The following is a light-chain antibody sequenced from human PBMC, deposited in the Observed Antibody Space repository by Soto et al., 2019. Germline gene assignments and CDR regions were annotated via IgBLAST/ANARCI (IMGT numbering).Light chain of an antibody. CDR1: SSDVGRYNY. J-gene: IGLJ1*01. Sequence: QSARTQPASVSGAPGQSITISCTGTSSDVGRYNYVSWYQQFPGKAPKLIIYGVSNRPSGVSSRFSGSKSGNTASLTISGLQTEDEADYYCNSYAGTSYVFGTGTKVTVL. CDR2: GVS. V-gene: IGLV2-14*01. CDR3: NSYAGTSYV.